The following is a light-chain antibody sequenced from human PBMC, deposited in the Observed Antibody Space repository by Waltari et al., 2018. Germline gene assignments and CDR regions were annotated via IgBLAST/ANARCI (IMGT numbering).Light chain of an antibody. Sequence: SYELTQPPSVSVSPGQTASIPCSGDKLEDQYASWYQQKPGQSPVLVIYQDDKRPSAIPERFSGSNSGDTATLTIGGTQATDEADYFCQAWDNSTVVFGGGTKLTVL. J-gene: IGLJ2*01. V-gene: IGLV3-1*01. CDR3: QAWDNSTVV. CDR2: QDD. CDR1: KLEDQY.